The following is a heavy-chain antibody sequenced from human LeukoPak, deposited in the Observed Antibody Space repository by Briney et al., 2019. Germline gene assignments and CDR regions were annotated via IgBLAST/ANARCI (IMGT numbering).Heavy chain of an antibody. J-gene: IGHJ3*02. CDR1: GFTFSSYW. D-gene: IGHD3-22*01. V-gene: IGHV3-7*01. CDR3: ARVVSYYDSSGYSSADAFDI. CDR2: IKQDGSEK. Sequence: GGSLRLSCAASGFTFSSYWMSWVRQAPGKGLEWVANIKQDGSEKYYVDSVKGRFTISRDNAKNSLYLQMNRLRAEDTAVYYCARVVSYYDSSGYSSADAFDIWGQGTMVTVSS.